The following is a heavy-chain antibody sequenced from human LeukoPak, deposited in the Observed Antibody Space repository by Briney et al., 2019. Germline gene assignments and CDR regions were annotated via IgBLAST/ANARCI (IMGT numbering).Heavy chain of an antibody. CDR2: ISGSGGST. Sequence: PGGSLRLSFAASGFTFSSYAMSWVRQAPGKGLEWVSAISGSGGSTYYADSVKGRFTISRDNSKNTLYLHMTSLSAEDTAVYYCARDPEDLVLGVHYFDYWGQGTLVAVSS. CDR1: GFTFSSYA. CDR3: ARDPEDLVLGVHYFDY. V-gene: IGHV3-23*01. D-gene: IGHD1-1*01. J-gene: IGHJ4*02.